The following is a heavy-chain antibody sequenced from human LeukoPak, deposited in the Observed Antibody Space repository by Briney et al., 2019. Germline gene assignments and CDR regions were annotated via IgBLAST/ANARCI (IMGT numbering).Heavy chain of an antibody. V-gene: IGHV4-34*01. CDR2: INHSGST. D-gene: IGHD3-10*01. CDR3: ARVRVSYYPDY. Sequence: SETLSLTCAVYGGSFSGYYWSWIRQPPGKGLEWIGEINHSGSTNYNPSLKSRVTISVDTSKNQFSLKLSSVTAAVTAVYYCARVRVSYYPDYWGQGTLVTVSS. J-gene: IGHJ4*02. CDR1: GGSFSGYY.